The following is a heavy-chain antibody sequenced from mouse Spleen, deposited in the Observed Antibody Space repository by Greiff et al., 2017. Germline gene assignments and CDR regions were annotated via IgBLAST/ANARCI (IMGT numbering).Heavy chain of an antibody. Sequence: VQLQQSGAELVRPGASVKLSCTASGFNIKDYYMHWVKQRPEQGLEWIGRIDPEDGDTEYAPKFQGKATMTADTSSNTAYLQLSSLTSEDTAVYYCTTGSGYPYYAMDYWGQGTSVTVSS. J-gene: IGHJ4*01. V-gene: IGHV14-1*01. CDR2: IDPEDGDT. CDR1: GFNIKDYY. CDR3: TTGSGYPYYAMDY. D-gene: IGHD3-1*01.